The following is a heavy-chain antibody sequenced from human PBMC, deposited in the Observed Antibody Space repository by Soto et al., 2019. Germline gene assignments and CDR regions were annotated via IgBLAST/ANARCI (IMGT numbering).Heavy chain of an antibody. CDR3: ARGDATKIVVTTYYAMDV. CDR1: GGSLSNYG. D-gene: IGHD4-17*01. J-gene: IGHJ6*02. Sequence: QVQLVQSGAEVKKPGSSVKVSCKASGGSLSNYGISWVRQAPGQGLEWMGGIIPVFGTANYAQKFQGRVTVTADESNNIGYMDVTSLRSEATAVYYCARGDATKIVVTTYYAMDVWGQGTTVTVSS. CDR2: IIPVFGTA. V-gene: IGHV1-69*12.